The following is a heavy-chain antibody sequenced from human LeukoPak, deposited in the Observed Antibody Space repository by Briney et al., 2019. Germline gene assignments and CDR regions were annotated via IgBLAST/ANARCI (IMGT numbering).Heavy chain of an antibody. CDR3: ARYFGDPQGMDV. CDR1: GFAFSSYH. V-gene: IGHV3-48*02. CDR2: ISSSGTI. D-gene: IGHD3-10*01. Sequence: PGGSLRLSCVASGFAFSSYHMSWVRQAPGKGLEWVSYISSSGTIYYADSLKGRFTTSRDDAKNSLFLQMHSLRDEDTAVYYCARYFGDPQGMDVWGHGTTVTVSS. J-gene: IGHJ6*02.